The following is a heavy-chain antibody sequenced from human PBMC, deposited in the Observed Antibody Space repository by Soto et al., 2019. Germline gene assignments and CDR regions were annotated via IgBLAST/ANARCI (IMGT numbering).Heavy chain of an antibody. J-gene: IGHJ4*02. D-gene: IGHD3-10*01. Sequence: PGGSLRLSCAASGFTFSSYGMHWVRQAPGKGLEWVAVIWYDGSNKYYADSVKGRFTISRDNSKNTLYLQMNSLGAEDTAVYYCARDPGVYGSGSYYFDYWGQGTLVTVSS. CDR3: ARDPGVYGSGSYYFDY. V-gene: IGHV3-33*01. CDR1: GFTFSSYG. CDR2: IWYDGSNK.